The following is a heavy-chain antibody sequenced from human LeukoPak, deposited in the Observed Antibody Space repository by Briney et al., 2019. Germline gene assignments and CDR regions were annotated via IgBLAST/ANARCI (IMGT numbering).Heavy chain of an antibody. CDR1: GFTFSSYS. CDR2: ISSSSSYI. V-gene: IGHV3-21*01. Sequence: GGSLRLSCAASGFTFSSYSMNWVRQAPGKGLEWVSSISSSSSYIYYADSVKGRFTISRDNAKNSLYLQMNSLRAEDTAVYYCTRDWDYYDSSGYSNYWGQGTLVTVSS. D-gene: IGHD3-22*01. CDR3: TRDWDYYDSSGYSNY. J-gene: IGHJ4*02.